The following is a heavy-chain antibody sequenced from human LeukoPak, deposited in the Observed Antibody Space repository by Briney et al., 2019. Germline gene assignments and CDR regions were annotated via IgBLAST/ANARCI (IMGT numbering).Heavy chain of an antibody. D-gene: IGHD3-22*01. J-gene: IGHJ6*03. CDR1: GGSISSYY. CDR3: ARDRIDYYDSSGYFYYYYMDV. Sequence: SETLSLTCTVSGGSISSYYWSWIRQPAGKGLEWIGRIYTSGSTNYNPSLKGRVTMSVDTSKNQFSLKLSSVTAADTAVYYCARDRIDYYDSSGYFYYYYMDVWGKGTTVTVSS. CDR2: IYTSGST. V-gene: IGHV4-4*07.